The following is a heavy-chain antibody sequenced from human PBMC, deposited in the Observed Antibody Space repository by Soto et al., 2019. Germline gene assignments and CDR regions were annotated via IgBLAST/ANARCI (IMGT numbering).Heavy chain of an antibody. CDR3: AKRATGTYFDY. CDR1: GFTFSSYA. V-gene: IGHV3-23*01. D-gene: IGHD1-1*01. Sequence: GGSLRLSCAASGFTFSSYAMNWVRQAPGKGLEWASVISGSGGSTYYADSVKGRFTISRDNSKNTLYLQMNSLRAEDTAVYYCAKRATGTYFDYWGQGTLVTVSS. CDR2: ISGSGGST. J-gene: IGHJ4*02.